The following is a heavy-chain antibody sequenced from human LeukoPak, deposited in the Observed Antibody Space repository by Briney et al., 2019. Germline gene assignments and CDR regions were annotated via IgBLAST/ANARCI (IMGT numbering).Heavy chain of an antibody. J-gene: IGHJ4*02. CDR2: IQYDGSNK. CDR3: ARAVGAAAGIRSFFDY. CDR1: GFTFSSYG. Sequence: QPGGSLRLSCAACGFTFSSYGMHWVRQAPGKGLDWVTFIQYDGSNKYYADSVKGRFTVSRDNSKNTLYLQMNSLRAEDTAVYYCARAVGAAAGIRSFFDYWGQGTLVTVSS. D-gene: IGHD6-13*01. V-gene: IGHV3-30*02.